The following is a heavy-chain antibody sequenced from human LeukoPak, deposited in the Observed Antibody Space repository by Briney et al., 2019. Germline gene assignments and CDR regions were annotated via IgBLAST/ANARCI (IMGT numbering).Heavy chain of an antibody. CDR3: ARATAAGRRVDY. Sequence: GASVKVSCKASGYTFTSYYMHWVRQAPGQGLEWMGIISPSGGSTSYAQKFQGRVTMTRDTSTSTVYMELSSLRSEDTAVYYCARATAAGRRVDYWGQGTLVTVSS. CDR2: ISPSGGST. V-gene: IGHV1-46*01. D-gene: IGHD6-13*01. CDR1: GYTFTSYY. J-gene: IGHJ4*02.